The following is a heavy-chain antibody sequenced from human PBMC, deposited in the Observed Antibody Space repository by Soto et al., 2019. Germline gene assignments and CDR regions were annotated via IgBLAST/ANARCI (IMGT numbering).Heavy chain of an antibody. J-gene: IGHJ5*02. V-gene: IGHV1-8*01. CDR3: ARAHDYGDLNWFDP. Sequence: ASVKVSCKASGYTFTSYDINWVRQATGQGLEWMGWMNPNSGNTGYAQKFQGRVTMTRNTSISTAYMELSSLRSEETAVYYCARAHDYGDLNWFDPWGQGTLVTVSS. CDR1: GYTFTSYD. D-gene: IGHD4-17*01. CDR2: MNPNSGNT.